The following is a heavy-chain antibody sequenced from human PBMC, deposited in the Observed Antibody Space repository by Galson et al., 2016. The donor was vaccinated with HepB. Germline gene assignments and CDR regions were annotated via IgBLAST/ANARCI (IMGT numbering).Heavy chain of an antibody. J-gene: IGHJ4*02. Sequence: SLRLSCATSGFTFSTFTMHWVRQAPGKGLQWVARISRDGSTETYADSVKGRFTISRDNSKRTLYLQMHSLRAEDTSVYYCVRDASGDYVPLPFDYWGQGALVTVSS. D-gene: IGHD4-17*01. CDR1: GFTFSTFT. CDR3: VRDASGDYVPLPFDY. CDR2: ISRDGSTE. V-gene: IGHV3-30-3*01.